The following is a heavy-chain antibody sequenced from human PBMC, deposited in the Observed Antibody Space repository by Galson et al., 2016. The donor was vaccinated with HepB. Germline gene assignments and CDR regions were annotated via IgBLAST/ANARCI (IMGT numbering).Heavy chain of an antibody. CDR3: AKSDRSSTSCFPDY. CDR1: GFTFGHYA. D-gene: IGHD2-2*01. Sequence: SLRLSCAASGFTFGHYAMHWVRQAPGKGLEWVSGISWNSDSIGYADPVKGRFTISRDNAKNSLYLQMNSLRAEDTALYYCAKSDRSSTSCFPDYWGQGTLVTVSS. CDR2: ISWNSDSI. J-gene: IGHJ4*02. V-gene: IGHV3-9*01.